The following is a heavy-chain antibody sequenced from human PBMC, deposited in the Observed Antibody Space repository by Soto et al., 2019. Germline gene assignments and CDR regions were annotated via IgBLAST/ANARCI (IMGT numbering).Heavy chain of an antibody. CDR3: ARQVRIAVALVYYYYGMDV. CDR2: TYYRSKWYN. J-gene: IGHJ6*02. D-gene: IGHD6-19*01. Sequence: PSQTLSLTCAISGDSVSSNSAAWNWIRQSPSRGLEWLGRTYYRSKWYNDYAVSVKGRITINPDTSKNQFSLQLNSVTPEDTAVYYCARQVRIAVALVYYYYGMDVWGQGTTVTVSS. CDR1: GDSVSSNSAA. V-gene: IGHV6-1*01.